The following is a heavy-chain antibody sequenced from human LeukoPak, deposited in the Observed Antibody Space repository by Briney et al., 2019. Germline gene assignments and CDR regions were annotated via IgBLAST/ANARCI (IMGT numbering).Heavy chain of an antibody. CDR3: AASQCYATNCYLFY. J-gene: IGHJ4*02. CDR2: IYHSGST. Sequence: SETLSLTCAVSGGSISSGGYSWSWIRQPPGKGLEWIGYIYHSGSTYYNPSLKSRVTISVDRSKNQFSLKLSSVTAADTAVYYCAASQCYATNCYLFYWGREFWSPSPQ. V-gene: IGHV4-30-2*01. CDR1: GGSISSGGYS. D-gene: IGHD2-2*01.